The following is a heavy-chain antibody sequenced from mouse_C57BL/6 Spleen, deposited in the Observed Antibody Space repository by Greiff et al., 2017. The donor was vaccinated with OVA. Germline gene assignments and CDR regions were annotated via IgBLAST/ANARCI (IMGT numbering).Heavy chain of an antibody. J-gene: IGHJ4*01. CDR1: GYSFTGYY. CDR2: INPSTGGT. CDR3: ASRDGYYEDAMDY. D-gene: IGHD2-3*01. V-gene: IGHV1-42*01. Sequence: EVQLQQSGPELVKPGASVKISCKASGYSFTGYYMNWVKQSPEKSLEWIGEINPSTGGTTYNQKFKAKATLTVDKSSSTAYMQLKSLTSEDSAVYYCASRDGYYEDAMDYWGQGTSVTVSS.